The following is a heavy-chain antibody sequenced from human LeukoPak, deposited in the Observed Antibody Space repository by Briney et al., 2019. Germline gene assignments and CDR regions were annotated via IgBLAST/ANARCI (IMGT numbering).Heavy chain of an antibody. CDR1: GYTFTSYA. J-gene: IGHJ3*02. CDR3: ARVPWDYYDSSGYYPDAFDI. Sequence: ASVKVSCKASGYTFTSYAMNWVRQAPGQGLEWMGWINTNTGNPTYAQGFTGRFVFSLDTSVSTAYLQISSLKAEDTAVYYCARVPWDYYDSSGYYPDAFDIWGQGTMVTVSS. V-gene: IGHV7-4-1*02. CDR2: INTNTGNP. D-gene: IGHD3-22*01.